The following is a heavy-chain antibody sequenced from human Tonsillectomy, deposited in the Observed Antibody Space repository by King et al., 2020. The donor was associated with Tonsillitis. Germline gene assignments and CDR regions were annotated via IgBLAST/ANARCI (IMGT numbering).Heavy chain of an antibody. J-gene: IGHJ4*02. D-gene: IGHD2-15*01. CDR3: AKEEGCCSGGNCDGHSDY. Sequence: VQLVESGGGLVQPGGSLRLSCAASGFTFSSYAMSWVRQAPGKGLEWVSVIYSGGSSTYYADSVKGRFTISRDNSKSTLYLQMNILRAEDTAVYYCAKEEGCCSGGNCDGHSDYWGQGTLVTVSS. CDR1: GFTFSSYA. CDR2: IYSGGSST. V-gene: IGHV3-23*03.